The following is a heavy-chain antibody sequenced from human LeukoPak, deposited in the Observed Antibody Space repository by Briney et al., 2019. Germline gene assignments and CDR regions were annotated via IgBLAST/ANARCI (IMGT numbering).Heavy chain of an antibody. D-gene: IGHD3-3*01. CDR3: ARDKFFGVVTLDY. J-gene: IGHJ4*02. CDR1: GFAFSTQG. V-gene: IGHV3-33*01. Sequence: SGGSLRLSCATSGFAFSTQGMHWVRQAPGKGLEWVAAIWHDGNNKYYVDSVKGRFTISRDNSKNTLYLQMNSLRAEDTAVYYCARDKFFGVVTLDYWGQGTLVTVSS. CDR2: IWHDGNNK.